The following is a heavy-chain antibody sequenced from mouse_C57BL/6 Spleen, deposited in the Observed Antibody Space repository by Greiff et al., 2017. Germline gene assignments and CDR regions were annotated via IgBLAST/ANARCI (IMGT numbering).Heavy chain of an antibody. CDR3: ARGGSLTFAY. J-gene: IGHJ3*01. D-gene: IGHD6-2*01. V-gene: IGHV5-17*01. Sequence: DVKLVESGGGLVKPGGSLKLSCAASGFTFSDYGMHWVRQAPEKGLEWVAYISSGISSNYYADTVKGRFTISRDNAKNTLFLQMTSLMSEDTAMYYCARGGSLTFAYWGQGTLVTVSA. CDR2: ISSGISSN. CDR1: GFTFSDYG.